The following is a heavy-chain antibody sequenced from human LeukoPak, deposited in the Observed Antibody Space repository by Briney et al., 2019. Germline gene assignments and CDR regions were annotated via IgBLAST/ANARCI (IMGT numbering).Heavy chain of an antibody. V-gene: IGHV1-18*01. D-gene: IGHD6-6*01. CDR3: ARDLIPYSSSSDWFDP. CDR2: ISAYNGNT. CDR1: GYTFTSYG. Sequence: ASVEVSCKASGYTFTSYGISWVRQAPGQGLEWMGWISAYNGNTNYAQKLQGRVTMTTDTSTSTAYMELRSLRSDDTAVYYCARDLIPYSSSSDWFDPWGQGTLVTVSS. J-gene: IGHJ5*02.